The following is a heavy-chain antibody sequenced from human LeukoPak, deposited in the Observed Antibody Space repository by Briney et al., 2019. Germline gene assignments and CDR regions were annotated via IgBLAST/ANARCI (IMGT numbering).Heavy chain of an antibody. D-gene: IGHD4-17*01. V-gene: IGHV3-23*01. Sequence: GGSLRLPCAASGFAFSFYAMSWLRQPPGKGLEWVSTINANSGTTSYAASVRGRFTISRDNSKNTLYLQVNTLRADDTATYYCAKVGATVPHYFDCWGQGTLVTVSS. CDR2: INANSGTT. CDR3: AKVGATVPHYFDC. J-gene: IGHJ4*02. CDR1: GFAFSFYA.